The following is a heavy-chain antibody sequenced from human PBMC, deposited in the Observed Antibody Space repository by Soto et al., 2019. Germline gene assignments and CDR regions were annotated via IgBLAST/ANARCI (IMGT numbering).Heavy chain of an antibody. Sequence: EGSLRLSCAASGFTVSRNYMSWVRQAPGKGLEWVSVIYSGGSTYYADSVNGRFTISRDNSKNTLYLQMNSLRAEDTAVYYCARETAQMTAAAGFFDYWGQGTLVTVSS. CDR3: ARETAQMTAAAGFFDY. CDR1: GFTVSRNY. V-gene: IGHV3-53*01. CDR2: IYSGGST. J-gene: IGHJ4*02. D-gene: IGHD6-13*01.